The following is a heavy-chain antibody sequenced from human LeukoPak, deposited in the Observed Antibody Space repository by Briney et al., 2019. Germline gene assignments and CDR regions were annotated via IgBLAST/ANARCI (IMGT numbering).Heavy chain of an antibody. CDR3: ARFIPSSGIDP. CDR2: SSYTGST. Sequence: SETLSLTCTVSGGSISSNYWSWIRQPPGKGLEWITYSSYTGSTNYNPSLKSRVTISVDTSKNQFSLRLRSVTAADTAVYYCARFIPSSGIDPWGQGTLVTVSS. J-gene: IGHJ5*02. V-gene: IGHV4-59*01. D-gene: IGHD3-10*02. CDR1: GGSISSNY.